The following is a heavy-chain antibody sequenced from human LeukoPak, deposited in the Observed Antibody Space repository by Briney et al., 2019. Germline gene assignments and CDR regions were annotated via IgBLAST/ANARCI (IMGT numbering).Heavy chain of an antibody. CDR2: ISWDGGST. D-gene: IGHD5-18*01. Sequence: GGSLRLSCAASGFTFDDYGMSWVRQAPGKGLEWVSLISWDGGSTYYADSVKGRFTISRDNSKNSLYLQMNSLRAEDTALYYCAKDTVDTAMAGPNYHYYYYMDVWGKGTTVTVSS. V-gene: IGHV3-43D*03. CDR1: GFTFDDYG. CDR3: AKDTVDTAMAGPNYHYYYYMDV. J-gene: IGHJ6*03.